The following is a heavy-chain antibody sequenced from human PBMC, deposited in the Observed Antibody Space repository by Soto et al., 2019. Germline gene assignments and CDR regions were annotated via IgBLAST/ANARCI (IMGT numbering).Heavy chain of an antibody. Sequence: EVQLLESGGGLVQPGVSLRLSCSTSGFTFSSYAMSWVRQPPGEGLEWVSGITTSGDDTYYADSVKGRCTISRDNSKNTLYLQMSRLRGEDTAVYYCAYGGSWFNYWGQGTLVTVSS. CDR1: GFTFSSYA. V-gene: IGHV3-23*01. J-gene: IGHJ4*02. CDR2: ITTSGDDT. CDR3: AYGGSWFNY. D-gene: IGHD6-13*01.